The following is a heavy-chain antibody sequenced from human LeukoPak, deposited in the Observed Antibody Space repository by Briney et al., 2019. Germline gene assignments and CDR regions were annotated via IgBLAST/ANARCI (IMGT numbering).Heavy chain of an antibody. Sequence: GGSLRLSCAASGYTVSSNYMSWVRQAPGKGLEWVSYISSSGSTIYYADSVKGRFTISRDNAKNSLYLQMNSLRAEDTAVYYCATGTGYDILTGVIDYWGQGTLVTVSS. CDR1: GYTVSSNY. CDR3: ATGTGYDILTGVIDY. V-gene: IGHV3-11*04. J-gene: IGHJ4*02. D-gene: IGHD3-9*01. CDR2: ISSSGSTI.